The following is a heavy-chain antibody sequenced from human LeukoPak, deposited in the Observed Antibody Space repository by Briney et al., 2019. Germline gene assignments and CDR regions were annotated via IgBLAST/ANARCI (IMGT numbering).Heavy chain of an antibody. D-gene: IGHD4-17*01. V-gene: IGHV4-59*12. CDR1: GGSISSYY. CDR3: ARVGDYGDLRIDS. Sequence: KPSETLSLTCTVSGGSISSYYWSWIRQPPGKGLEWIGYIYYSGSTNYNPSLKSRVTISVDTSKNQFSLKLSSVTAADTAVYYCARVGDYGDLRIDSWGQGTLVTVSS. CDR2: IYYSGST. J-gene: IGHJ4*02.